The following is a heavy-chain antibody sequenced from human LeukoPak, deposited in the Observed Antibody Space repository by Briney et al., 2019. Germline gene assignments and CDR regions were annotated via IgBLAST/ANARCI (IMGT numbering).Heavy chain of an antibody. CDR1: GGSISSYY. V-gene: IGHV4-4*07. Sequence: SETLSLTCTVSGGSISSYYWSWIQQPAGKGLEWIGRIYTSGSTNYNPSLKSRVTMSVDTSKNQFSLKLSSVTAADTAVYYCARDRSSSSVWSWFDPWGQGTLVTVSS. D-gene: IGHD6-6*01. J-gene: IGHJ5*02. CDR2: IYTSGST. CDR3: ARDRSSSSVWSWFDP.